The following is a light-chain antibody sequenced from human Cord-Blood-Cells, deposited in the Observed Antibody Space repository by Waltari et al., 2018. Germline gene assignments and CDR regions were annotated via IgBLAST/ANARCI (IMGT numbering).Light chain of an antibody. Sequence: DIQMIPSPSSLSASVGDRVTITCRARQGISNYLAWYQQKPGKVPKLLIYAASTLQSGVPARFSGSGSGTDFTLTISSLQPEDVATYYCQQDNSAPLTFGGGTKVEIK. CDR1: QGISNY. CDR2: AAS. V-gene: IGKV1-27*01. CDR3: QQDNSAPLT. J-gene: IGKJ4*01.